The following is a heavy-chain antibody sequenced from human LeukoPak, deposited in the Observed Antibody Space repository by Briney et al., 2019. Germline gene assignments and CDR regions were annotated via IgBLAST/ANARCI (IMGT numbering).Heavy chain of an antibody. CDR3: ARDLDTAMVQA. J-gene: IGHJ5*02. CDR2: INRDGSST. CDR1: GFTYSSHW. D-gene: IGHD5-18*01. V-gene: IGHV3-74*01. Sequence: GGSLRLFCAASGFTYSSHWMHWVPQPPRKGLVWVSRINRDGSSTTYADSVKGRFAISRDNAKNTLYLQMNSLRVEDMAVYYCARDLDTAMVQAWGQGTLVTVSS.